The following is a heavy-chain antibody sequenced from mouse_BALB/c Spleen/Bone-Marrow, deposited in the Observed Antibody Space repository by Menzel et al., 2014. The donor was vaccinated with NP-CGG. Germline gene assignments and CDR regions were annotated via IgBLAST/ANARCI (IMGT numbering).Heavy chain of an antibody. J-gene: IGHJ1*01. Sequence: EVQRVESGGGLVQPGGSLRLSCETSGFTFTDYYMNWVRQPPGKALEWLVFIRNKAKGYTTDYSASVKGRFTISRDNSQSNSYLKMNTLRAEDSATYYCARDENVRIYWYFDVWGAGTTVTVSS. V-gene: IGHV7-3*02. CDR1: GFTFTDYY. CDR2: IRNKAKGYTT. CDR3: ARDENVRIYWYFDV.